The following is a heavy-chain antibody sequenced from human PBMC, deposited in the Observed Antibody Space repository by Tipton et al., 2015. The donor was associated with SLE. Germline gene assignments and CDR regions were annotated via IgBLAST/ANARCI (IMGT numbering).Heavy chain of an antibody. CDR1: GGALSSYY. V-gene: IGHV4-59*01. Sequence: TLSLTCTVSGGALSSYYWSWIRQPPGKGLEWFGYIYYSGSTNYNPSLKSRVTISVDTSKNQFSLKLSSVTAADTAVYYCARDIAAAGDYYGMDVWGQGTTVTVSS. CDR2: IYYSGST. J-gene: IGHJ6*02. D-gene: IGHD6-13*01. CDR3: ARDIAAAGDYYGMDV.